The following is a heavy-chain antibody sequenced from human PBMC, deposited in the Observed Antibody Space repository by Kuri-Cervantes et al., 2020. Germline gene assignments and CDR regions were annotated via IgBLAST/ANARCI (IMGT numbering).Heavy chain of an antibody. D-gene: IGHD3-16*01. J-gene: IGHJ6*03. CDR3: ARDGVPGPMDV. Sequence: ASVKVSCKASGYTFTRYGINWMRQAPGQGLEWMGWISVYNGDTNYAQRVQGRVTLTTDTPTSTAYMELRSLRSDDTAVYYCARDGVPGPMDVWGKGTTVTVSS. CDR1: GYTFTRYG. CDR2: ISVYNGDT. V-gene: IGHV1-18*01.